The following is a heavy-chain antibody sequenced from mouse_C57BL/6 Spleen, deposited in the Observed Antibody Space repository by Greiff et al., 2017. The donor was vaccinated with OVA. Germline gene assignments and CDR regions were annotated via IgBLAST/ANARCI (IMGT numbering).Heavy chain of an antibody. CDR1: GYSITSGYY. D-gene: IGHD1-1*01. Sequence: EVKLLESGPGLVKPSQSLSLTCSVTGYSITSGYYWNWIRQFPGNKLEWMGYISYDGSNNYNPSLKNRISITRDTSKNQFFLKLNSVTTEDTATYYCAVITTVVAPRGFAYWGQGTLVTVSA. V-gene: IGHV3-6*01. CDR2: ISYDGSN. CDR3: AVITTVVAPRGFAY. J-gene: IGHJ3*01.